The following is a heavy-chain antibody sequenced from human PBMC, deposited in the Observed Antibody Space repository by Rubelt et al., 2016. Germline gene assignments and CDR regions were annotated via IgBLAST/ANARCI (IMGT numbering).Heavy chain of an antibody. CDR3: ARAMIVGRRVDY. D-gene: IGHD3-22*01. CDR2: INSDGSNT. V-gene: IGHV3-74*01. Sequence: EVQLVESGGGLVQPGGSLRLSCAASGFTFSSYWMHWVRQAPGKGLVWVSRINSDGSNTSYADSVKGRFTISRDNAKNTLYLQINSLRAEDTAIYYCARAMIVGRRVDYWGQGTLVTVSS. CDR1: GFTFSSYW. J-gene: IGHJ4*02.